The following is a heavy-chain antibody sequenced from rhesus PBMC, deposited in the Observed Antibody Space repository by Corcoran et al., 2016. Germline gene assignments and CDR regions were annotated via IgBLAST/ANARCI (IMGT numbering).Heavy chain of an antibody. CDR2: ISGDGECT. Sequence: QVQLQESGPGLMKPSETLSLACAASGASLRTNWWTCICQPPGKAVEWVGRISGDGECTTYNPSLKSRVTISVDTSKNQLSLKVISVTAADTAIYYCARESSRGWSWGQGVLVAVSS. V-gene: IGHV4-160*01. J-gene: IGHJ4*01. CDR1: GASLRTNW. CDR3: ARESSRGWS. D-gene: IGHD6S26*01.